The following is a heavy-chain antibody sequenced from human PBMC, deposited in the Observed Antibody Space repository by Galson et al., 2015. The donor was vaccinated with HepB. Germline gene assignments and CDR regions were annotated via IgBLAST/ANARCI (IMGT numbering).Heavy chain of an antibody. D-gene: IGHD3-3*01. V-gene: IGHV3-23*01. CDR3: AKDLQRSTILVLGGFDP. J-gene: IGHJ5*02. Sequence: SLRLSCAASGFTFSSYAVSWVRQAPGKGLEWVSSISGSGDYTYYADSVKGRFTISRDNSKNTLYLQMNSLRAEDTALYYCAKDLQRSTILVLGGFDPWGQGTLVTVSS. CDR2: ISGSGDYT. CDR1: GFTFSSYA.